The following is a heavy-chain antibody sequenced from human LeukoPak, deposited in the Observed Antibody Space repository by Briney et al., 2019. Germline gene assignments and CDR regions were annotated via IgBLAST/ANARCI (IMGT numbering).Heavy chain of an antibody. CDR2: IYGGGNI. CDR3: ARGAGYNYPYYFDY. V-gene: IGHV3-53*01. CDR1: GFTVSSNY. J-gene: IGHJ4*02. Sequence: GSLSLSCAASGFTVSSNYMNWVRQAPGKGLEWVSVIYGGGNIYYADSVKGRFTISRDNSKNTLYLEMNSLRAEDTAVYYCARGAGYNYPYYFDYWGQGTLVTVSS. D-gene: IGHD5-24*01.